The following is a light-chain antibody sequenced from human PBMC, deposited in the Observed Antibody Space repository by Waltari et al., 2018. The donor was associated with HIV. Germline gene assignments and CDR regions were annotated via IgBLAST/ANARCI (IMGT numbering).Light chain of an antibody. CDR3: QQYDNLPRRFT. CDR1: QDISNC. J-gene: IGKJ3*01. Sequence: DTQMTQSPSSLSASVGDSVTITCQASQDISNCLNWYQQKPGEAPKLLIYDASNLEAGVPSTFSGSGSGTDVTLTISSLQPEDIATYYCQQYDNLPRRFTFGPGTKVEIK. CDR2: DAS. V-gene: IGKV1-33*01.